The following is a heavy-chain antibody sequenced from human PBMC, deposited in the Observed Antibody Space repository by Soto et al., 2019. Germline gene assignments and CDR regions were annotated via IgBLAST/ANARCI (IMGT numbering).Heavy chain of an antibody. J-gene: IGHJ4*02. D-gene: IGHD3-10*01. CDR3: ARVPYGSGSFRFDY. Sequence: GGSLRLSCAASGFTFSSYWMSWVRQAPGKGLEWVANIKQDGSEKYYVDSVKGRFTISRDNAKNSLYLQMNSLRAEDTAVYYCARVPYGSGSFRFDYWGQGTLVTVSS. CDR1: GFTFSSYW. V-gene: IGHV3-7*03. CDR2: IKQDGSEK.